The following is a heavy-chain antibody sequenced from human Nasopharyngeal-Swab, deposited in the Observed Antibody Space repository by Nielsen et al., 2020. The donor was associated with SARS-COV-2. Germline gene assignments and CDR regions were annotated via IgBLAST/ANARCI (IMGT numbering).Heavy chain of an antibody. D-gene: IGHD1-26*01. J-gene: IGHJ6*02. Sequence: GGFLRLSCAASGFIFDDYAMHWVRQAPGKGLEWVSSISWSSGTIGYADSVKGRFTISRDNGKKSLYLQMGSLRAEDTALYYCAKDQRGAPFQYYNGMHVWGQGTTVTVSS. CDR2: ISWSSGTI. CDR1: GFIFDDYA. CDR3: AKDQRGAPFQYYNGMHV. V-gene: IGHV3-9*01.